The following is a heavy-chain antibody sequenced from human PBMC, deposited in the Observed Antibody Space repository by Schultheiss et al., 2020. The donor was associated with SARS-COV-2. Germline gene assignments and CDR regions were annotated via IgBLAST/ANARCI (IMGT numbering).Heavy chain of an antibody. CDR2: SYWDDDK. Sequence: SGPTLVKPTQTLTLTCTFSGFSLSTSGVGVVWIRHPPGKALEWLALSYWDDDKRYSPSLKSRLTITKDTSKNQVVLTMTNMDPVDTATYYCAHSARHYYYYGMEVWGQGTTVTISS. CDR1: GFSLSTSGVG. V-gene: IGHV2-5*02. CDR3: AHSARHYYYYGMEV. J-gene: IGHJ6*02.